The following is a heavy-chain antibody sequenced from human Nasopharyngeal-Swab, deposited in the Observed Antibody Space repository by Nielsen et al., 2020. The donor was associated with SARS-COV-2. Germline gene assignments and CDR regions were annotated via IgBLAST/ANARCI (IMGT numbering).Heavy chain of an antibody. Sequence: GESLKISCAASGFTFSSYWMSWVRQAPGKGLEWVANIKQDGSEKYYVDSVKGRFTISRDNSKNTLYLQMNSLRAEDTAVYYCAKDREYYDFWSGYSPLPIFDYWGQGTLVTVSS. J-gene: IGHJ4*02. CDR1: GFTFSSYW. CDR3: AKDREYYDFWSGYSPLPIFDY. V-gene: IGHV3-7*03. D-gene: IGHD3-3*01. CDR2: IKQDGSEK.